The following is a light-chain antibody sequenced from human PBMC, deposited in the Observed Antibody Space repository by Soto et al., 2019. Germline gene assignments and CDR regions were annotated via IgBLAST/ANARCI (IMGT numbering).Light chain of an antibody. CDR1: QSISTSY. CDR3: QQYADSPFT. Sequence: EVVLTQSPGTLSLSPGERATLSCRASQSISTSYLAWYQQKPGQAPRLLIYDASSRATGISDRFSGSGSGTDFTLTISRLEPEDFAVYYCQQYADSPFTFGPGTKVDI. J-gene: IGKJ3*01. V-gene: IGKV3-20*01. CDR2: DAS.